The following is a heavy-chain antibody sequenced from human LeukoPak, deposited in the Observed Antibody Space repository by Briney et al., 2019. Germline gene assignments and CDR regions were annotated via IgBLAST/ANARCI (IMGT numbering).Heavy chain of an antibody. J-gene: IGHJ6*02. CDR3: ARDTYYYDSSGYSPFYYYYGMDV. Sequence: SETLSLTCTVSGGSISSYYWSWIRQPPGKGLEWIGYIYYNGSTNYNPSLKSRVTISVDTSKNQFSLKLSSVTAADAAVYYCARDTYYYDSSGYSPFYYYYGMDVWGQGTTVTVSS. D-gene: IGHD3-22*01. V-gene: IGHV4-59*01. CDR2: IYYNGST. CDR1: GGSISSYY.